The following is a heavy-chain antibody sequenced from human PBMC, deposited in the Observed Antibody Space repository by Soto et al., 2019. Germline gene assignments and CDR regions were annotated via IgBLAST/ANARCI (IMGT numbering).Heavy chain of an antibody. CDR3: ARGGDIVVVPAARRGYYGMDV. Sequence: QVQLVQSGAEVKKPGSSVKVSCKASGGTFSSYAISWVRQAPGQGLEWMGGIIPIFVTANYAQKFQGRVTITADESTSTAYMELSSLRSEDTAVYYCARGGDIVVVPAARRGYYGMDVWGQGTTVTVSS. J-gene: IGHJ6*02. CDR2: IIPIFVTA. CDR1: GGTFSSYA. D-gene: IGHD2-2*01. V-gene: IGHV1-69*01.